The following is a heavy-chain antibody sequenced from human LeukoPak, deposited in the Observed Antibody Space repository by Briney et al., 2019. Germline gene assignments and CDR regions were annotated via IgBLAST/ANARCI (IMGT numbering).Heavy chain of an antibody. V-gene: IGHV3-23*01. CDR1: GFTFSSYA. J-gene: IGHJ4*02. CDR3: AKLNMIVVAFDY. Sequence: PGGSLRLSXAASGFTFSSYAMSWVRQAPGKGLEWVSAISGSGGSTYYADSVKGRFTISRDNSKNTLYLQMNSLRAEDTAVYYCAKLNMIVVAFDYWGQGTLVTVSS. D-gene: IGHD3-22*01. CDR2: ISGSGGST.